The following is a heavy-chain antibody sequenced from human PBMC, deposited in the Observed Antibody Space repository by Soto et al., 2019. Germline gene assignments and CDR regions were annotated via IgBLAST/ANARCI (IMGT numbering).Heavy chain of an antibody. D-gene: IGHD2-2*02. V-gene: IGHV3-21*01. J-gene: IGHJ6*02. CDR3: AREYTAWPLAYGLDV. CDR2: IGSRSDI. CDR1: GFTFSTYS. Sequence: PGGSLRLSCVGSGFTFSTYSINWVRQAPGKGLEWVSSIGSRSDIYYADSVKVRFTISRDNAKNSVSLQMNSLRAEDTAVYYCAREYTAWPLAYGLDVWGQGTTVTVSS.